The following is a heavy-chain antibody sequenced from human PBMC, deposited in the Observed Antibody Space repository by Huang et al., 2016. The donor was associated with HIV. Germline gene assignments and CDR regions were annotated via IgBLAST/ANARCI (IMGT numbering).Heavy chain of an antibody. CDR3: ATKTAGMDI. CDR2: IKQDESEK. J-gene: IGHJ6*02. V-gene: IGHV3-7*01. D-gene: IGHD1-7*01. CDR1: TFTFGAYW. Sequence: VESGGRSVQPGGSIKLSCVGSTFTFGAYWMSWVRQPPGKGLEWVAKIKQDESEKYYVDSVKGRCNISRDNARKVLFLEMDNLRVEDTAIYFCATKTAGMDIWGQGTTVTVSS.